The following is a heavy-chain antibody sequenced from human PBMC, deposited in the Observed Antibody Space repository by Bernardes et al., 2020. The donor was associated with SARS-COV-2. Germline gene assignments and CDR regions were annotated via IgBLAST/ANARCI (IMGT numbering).Heavy chain of an antibody. CDR2: ISRSGSNI. D-gene: IGHD5-12*01. J-gene: IGHJ4*02. V-gene: IGHV3-48*03. Sequence: GGSLRLSRAASGFIFSSFDMNWVRQAPGKGLEWISYISRSGSNIYYADSVKGRFTVSRDNAKNSLYLQMDSLRAGDTAVYYCARNGDGYNLVGFDFWGQGTLLTVSS. CDR3: ARNGDGYNLVGFDF. CDR1: GFIFSSFD.